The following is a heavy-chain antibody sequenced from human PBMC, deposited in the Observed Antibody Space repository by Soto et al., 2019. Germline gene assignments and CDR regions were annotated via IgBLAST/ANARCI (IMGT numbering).Heavy chain of an antibody. CDR3: ARDLSPTELGLRHYYGMDV. V-gene: IGHV1-2*04. Sequence: QVQLVQSGAEVKKPGASVKVSCKASGYTFTGYYMHWVRQAPGQGLEWMGWINPNSGGTNYAQKFQGWVTMTRDTSISTAYMVLSRLRSDDTAVYYCARDLSPTELGLRHYYGMDVWGQGTTVTVSS. CDR1: GYTFTGYY. CDR2: INPNSGGT. J-gene: IGHJ6*02. D-gene: IGHD7-27*01.